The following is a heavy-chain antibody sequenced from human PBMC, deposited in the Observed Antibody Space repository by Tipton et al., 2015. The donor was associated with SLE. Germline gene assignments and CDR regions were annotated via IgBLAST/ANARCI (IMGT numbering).Heavy chain of an antibody. D-gene: IGHD6-19*01. CDR1: GFTFGDYP. CDR3: TRATFAVAGFDF. Sequence: RSLRLSCTASGFTFGDYPMAWVRQAPGNGLEWVGFIRSKAYGGTTEYAASLKGRISISRDDSKSIAYLEMNSLKAEDTAMYYCTRATFAVAGFDFWGQGTLVTASS. J-gene: IGHJ4*02. V-gene: IGHV3-49*04. CDR2: IRSKAYGGTT.